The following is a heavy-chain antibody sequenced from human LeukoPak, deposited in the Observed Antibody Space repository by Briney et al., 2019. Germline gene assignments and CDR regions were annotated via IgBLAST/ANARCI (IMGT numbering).Heavy chain of an antibody. V-gene: IGHV4-59*01. J-gene: IGHJ4*02. CDR3: AREGKLTGYFGGLGFNY. CDR2: IDYSGST. CDR1: GGSISSYY. D-gene: IGHD6-19*01. Sequence: SETLSLTCTVSGGSISSYYWSWIRQPPGKGLEWIGNIDYSGSTIYNPALKSRVTMSVDTSKNQFSLNLTSVTAADTAVYYCAREGKLTGYFGGLGFNYWGEGILVTVSS.